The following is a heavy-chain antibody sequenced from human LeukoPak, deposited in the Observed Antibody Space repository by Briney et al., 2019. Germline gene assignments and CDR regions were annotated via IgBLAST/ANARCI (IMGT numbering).Heavy chain of an antibody. Sequence: GGSLRLSCAASGFTFSAYWMSWVRQAPGKGLEWVANIKQDGSEKYYVDSVKGRFTISRDNAKNSLYLQMNSLRAEDTAVYYCASQSTPVTIFDYWGQGTLVTVSS. D-gene: IGHD4-17*01. CDR2: IKQDGSEK. CDR1: GFTFSAYW. V-gene: IGHV3-7*01. CDR3: ASQSTPVTIFDY. J-gene: IGHJ4*02.